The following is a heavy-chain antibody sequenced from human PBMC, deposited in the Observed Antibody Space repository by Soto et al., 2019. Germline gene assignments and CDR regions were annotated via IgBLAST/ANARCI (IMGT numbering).Heavy chain of an antibody. J-gene: IGHJ5*02. CDR2: ISGSGGST. Sequence: PGGSLRLSCAASGFTFSSYAMSWVRQAPGKGLEWVSAISGSGGSTYYADSVKGRFTISRDNSKNTLYLQMNSLRAEDTAVYYCAKEYVLPAATSVWFDPWGQGTLVTVSS. D-gene: IGHD2-2*01. CDR3: AKEYVLPAATSVWFDP. CDR1: GFTFSSYA. V-gene: IGHV3-23*01.